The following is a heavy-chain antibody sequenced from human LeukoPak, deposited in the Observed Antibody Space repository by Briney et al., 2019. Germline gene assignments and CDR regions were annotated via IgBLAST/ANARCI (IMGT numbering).Heavy chain of an antibody. CDR1: GFTFDDYA. Sequence: GRSLRLSCAASGFTFDDYAMHWVRQAPGKGLEWVSGISWNSGSMDYADSVRGRFTISRDNAKNSLYLQMNSLRAEDTALYYCAKDGSYGDNFHFDYWGQGTLVTVSS. CDR2: ISWNSGSM. V-gene: IGHV3-9*01. J-gene: IGHJ4*02. D-gene: IGHD4-23*01. CDR3: AKDGSYGDNFHFDY.